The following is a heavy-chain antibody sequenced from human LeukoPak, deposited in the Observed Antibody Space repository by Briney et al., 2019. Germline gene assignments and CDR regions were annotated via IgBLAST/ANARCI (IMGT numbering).Heavy chain of an antibody. D-gene: IGHD3-10*01. J-gene: IGHJ5*02. CDR2: INPNSGGT. CDR3: ARSGVDGSGSYYLNEYLS. Sequence: ASVKVSCKASGYTFTSYYMHWVRQAPGQGLEWMGWINPNSGGTNYAQKFQGRVTMTRDTSISTAYMELSRLRSDDTAVYYCARSGVDGSGSYYLNEYLSWGQGTLVTVSS. V-gene: IGHV1-2*02. CDR1: GYTFTSYY.